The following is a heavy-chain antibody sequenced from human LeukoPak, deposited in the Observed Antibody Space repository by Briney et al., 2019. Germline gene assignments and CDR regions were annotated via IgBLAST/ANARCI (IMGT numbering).Heavy chain of an antibody. D-gene: IGHD6-13*01. Sequence: GGSLRLSCAASGFTFSSYGMHWVRQAPGKGLEWVAFIRYDGSNKYYADSVKGRFTISRDNSKNTLYLQMSSLRAEDTAIYYCAKENWYLYNNNWYKTWFDPWGQGTLVTVSS. V-gene: IGHV3-30*02. CDR2: IRYDGSNK. CDR3: AKENWYLYNNNWYKTWFDP. J-gene: IGHJ5*02. CDR1: GFTFSSYG.